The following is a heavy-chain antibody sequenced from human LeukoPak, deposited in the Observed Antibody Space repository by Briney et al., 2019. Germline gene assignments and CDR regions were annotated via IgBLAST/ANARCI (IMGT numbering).Heavy chain of an antibody. V-gene: IGHV4-34*01. D-gene: IGHD3-22*01. Sequence: SETLSLTCAAYGGSFSGYYWSWIRQPPGKGLEWIGEINHSGSTNYNPSLKSRVTISVDTSKNQFSLKLSSVTAADTAVYYCARDKYYYDSSGYYFYYGMDVWGQGTTVTVSS. CDR1: GGSFSGYY. CDR3: ARDKYYYDSSGYYFYYGMDV. CDR2: INHSGST. J-gene: IGHJ6*02.